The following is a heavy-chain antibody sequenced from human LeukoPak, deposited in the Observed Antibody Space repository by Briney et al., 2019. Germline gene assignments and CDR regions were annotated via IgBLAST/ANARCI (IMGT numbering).Heavy chain of an antibody. Sequence: ASVKVSCKASGYTFTSYDINWVRQATGQGLEWMGWMNPNSGNTGYAQKFQGRITITRNTSISTAYMELSSLRSEGTAVYYCARGFYPRAFDYWGQGTLVTVSS. CDR3: ARGFYPRAFDY. CDR1: GYTFTSYD. D-gene: IGHD2/OR15-2a*01. J-gene: IGHJ4*02. CDR2: MNPNSGNT. V-gene: IGHV1-8*03.